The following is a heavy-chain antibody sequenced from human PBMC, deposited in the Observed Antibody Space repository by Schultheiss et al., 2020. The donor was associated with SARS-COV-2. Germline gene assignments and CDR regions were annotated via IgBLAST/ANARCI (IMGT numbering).Heavy chain of an antibody. CDR2: ISSSSSYI. CDR1: GFTFSSYG. J-gene: IGHJ5*02. Sequence: GGSLRLSCAASGFTFSSYGMHWVRQAPGKGLEWVSSISSSSSYIYYADSVKGRFTISRDNAKNTLYLQMNSLRAEDTAVYYCASYSGSWSWGQGTLVTVSS. CDR3: ASYSGSWS. D-gene: IGHD6-13*01. V-gene: IGHV3-21*01.